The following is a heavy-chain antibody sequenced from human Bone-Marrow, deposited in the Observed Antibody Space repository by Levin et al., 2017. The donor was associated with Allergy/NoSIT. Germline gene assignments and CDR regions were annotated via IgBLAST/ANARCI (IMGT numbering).Heavy chain of an antibody. V-gene: IGHV5-51*01. J-gene: IGHJ3*02. Sequence: GESLKISCKGSGYSFSGYWIGWVRQRPGKGLEWMGTIYLGDSSTRYSPSFQGQVTFSAEKSKSTADVQWNTLKASDTAIYYCATHSSSRMTTVTGAGAFDIWGQGTMVTVSS. D-gene: IGHD4-17*01. CDR2: IYLGDSST. CDR1: GYSFSGYW. CDR3: ATHSSSRMTTVTGAGAFDI.